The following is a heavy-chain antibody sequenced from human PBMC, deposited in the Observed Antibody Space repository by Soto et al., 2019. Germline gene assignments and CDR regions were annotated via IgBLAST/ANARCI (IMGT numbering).Heavy chain of an antibody. CDR2: IYPGDAET. CDR3: ARLGFPGAIYFDS. CDR1: GYNFTTFW. Sequence: GESLKISCKGSGYNFTTFWIGWVRQMPGKGLEGMVIIYPGDAETKYSPDFEGQVTISAESSTNTAYLQWRSLRASDTAMYYCARLGFPGAIYFDSWGLGTLVTVSS. V-gene: IGHV5-51*01. J-gene: IGHJ4*02.